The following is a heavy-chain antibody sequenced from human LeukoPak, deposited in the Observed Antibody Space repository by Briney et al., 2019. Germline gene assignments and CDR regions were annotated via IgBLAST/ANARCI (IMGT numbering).Heavy chain of an antibody. CDR1: GYTFINNW. V-gene: IGHV1-46*01. CDR2: INPTGTGT. J-gene: IGHJ5*02. CDR3: ARDNSVGDIAWWFDP. D-gene: IGHD3-10*01. Sequence: ASVKVSCKASGYTFINNWMHWVRQAPGQGLEWIGLINPTGTGTLYAQKFQGRVTMTRDMSTSTDYVELSSLRSEDTAVYYCARDNSVGDIAWWFDPWGQGTLVTVSS.